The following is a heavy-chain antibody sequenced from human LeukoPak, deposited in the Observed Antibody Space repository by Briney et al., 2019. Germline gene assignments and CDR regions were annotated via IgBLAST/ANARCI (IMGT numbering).Heavy chain of an antibody. J-gene: IGHJ4*02. V-gene: IGHV3-72*01. CDR1: GFIFSDHY. D-gene: IGHD1-26*01. Sequence: GGSLRLSCAVSGFIFSDHYIDWVRQAPGKGLEWVGRTRNKAKSYTTDYAASVKGRFTISRDDSQNSVYLQMNSLKTEDTAVYYCAKDLGRYRNNYFDYWGQGTLVTVSS. CDR3: AKDLGRYRNNYFDY. CDR2: TRNKAKSYTT.